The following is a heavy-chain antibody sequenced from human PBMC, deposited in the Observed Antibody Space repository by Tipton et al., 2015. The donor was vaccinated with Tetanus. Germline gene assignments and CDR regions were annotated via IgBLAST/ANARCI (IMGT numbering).Heavy chain of an antibody. Sequence: VQLVQSGGGLIQPGGSLRLSCAASGFTVSSNYMSWVRQAPGKGLEWVSVIYSGGSTYYADSVKGRFTISRDNSKNTLYLQMNSLRAGDTAVYYCARGYYYGSGSYYNPPFFDYWGQGTLVTVSS. D-gene: IGHD3-10*01. V-gene: IGHV3-53*01. CDR1: GFTVSSNY. CDR2: IYSGGST. CDR3: ARGYYYGSGSYYNPPFFDY. J-gene: IGHJ4*02.